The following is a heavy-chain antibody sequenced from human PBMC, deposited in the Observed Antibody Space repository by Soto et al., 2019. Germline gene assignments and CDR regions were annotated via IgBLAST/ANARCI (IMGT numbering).Heavy chain of an antibody. J-gene: IGHJ3*02. CDR1: GGTFSSYT. V-gene: IGHV1-69*04. D-gene: IGHD6-19*01. Sequence: SVKVSCKASGGTFSSYTISWVRQAPGQGLEWMGRIIPILGIANYAQKFQGRVTITADKSTSTAYMELSSLRSEDTAVYYCAREARPYSSGWPPDAFDIWGQGTMVTVSS. CDR3: AREARPYSSGWPPDAFDI. CDR2: IIPILGIA.